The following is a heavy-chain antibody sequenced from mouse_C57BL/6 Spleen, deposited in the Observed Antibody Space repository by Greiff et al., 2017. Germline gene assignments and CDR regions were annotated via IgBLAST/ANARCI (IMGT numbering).Heavy chain of an antibody. CDR3: ARHSTTVVPYAMDY. D-gene: IGHD1-1*01. Sequence: VQLVESGPGLVAPSQSLSITCTVSGFSLTSYGVHWVRQPPGKGLEWLVVIWSDGSTTYNSALKSRLSISKDNSKSQVFLKMNSLQTDDTAMYYCARHSTTVVPYAMDYWGQGTSVTVSS. CDR1: GFSLTSYG. J-gene: IGHJ4*01. CDR2: IWSDGST. V-gene: IGHV2-6-1*01.